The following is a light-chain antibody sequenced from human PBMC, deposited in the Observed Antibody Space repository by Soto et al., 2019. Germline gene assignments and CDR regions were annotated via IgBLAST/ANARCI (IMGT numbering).Light chain of an antibody. J-gene: IGKJ4*01. CDR3: QQYRNWPLT. Sequence: EIVMTQSPATLSVSPGEGATLSCRASQSLDSHLAWYQQKPGQSPSLLIYGASTRATGIPARFSGSGSGTEFTLTISGLQSEDFAVYFCQQYRNWPLTFGGGTKVEIK. V-gene: IGKV3-15*01. CDR2: GAS. CDR1: QSLDSH.